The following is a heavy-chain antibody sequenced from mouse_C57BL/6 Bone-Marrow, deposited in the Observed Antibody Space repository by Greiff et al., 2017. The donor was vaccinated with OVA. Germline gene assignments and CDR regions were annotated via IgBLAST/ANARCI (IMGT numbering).Heavy chain of an antibody. V-gene: IGHV3-6*01. Sequence: DVQLVESGPGLVKPSQSLSLTCSVTGYSITSGYYWNWIRQFPGNKLEWMGYISYDGSNNYNPSLKNRISITRDTSKNQFFLKLNSVTTEDTATYYCARDGHYYGSAYWGKGTLVTVSA. D-gene: IGHD1-1*01. J-gene: IGHJ3*01. CDR3: ARDGHYYGSAY. CDR1: GYSITSGYY. CDR2: ISYDGSN.